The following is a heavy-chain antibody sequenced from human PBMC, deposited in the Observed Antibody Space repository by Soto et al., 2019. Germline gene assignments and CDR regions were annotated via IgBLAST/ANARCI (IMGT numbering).Heavy chain of an antibody. D-gene: IGHD3-9*01. J-gene: IGHJ5*01. CDR3: ASVDRNEATWFDP. CDR1: GGSSSSSNW. Sequence: SETLSHTCAVSGGSSSSSNWWSWVRQPPGKGLEWIGEVYHSGSTNYNPSLKSRVTISVDKSKNQFSLKLSSVTAADTAVYYCASVDRNEATWFDPWGQGTLVTVSS. CDR2: VYHSGST. V-gene: IGHV4-4*02.